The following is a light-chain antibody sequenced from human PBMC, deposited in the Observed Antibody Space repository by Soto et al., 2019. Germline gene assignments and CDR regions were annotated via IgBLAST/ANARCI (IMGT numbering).Light chain of an antibody. V-gene: IGKV1-27*01. Sequence: DIQMTQSSSSLSASVRDRVTITCRASQGISNDLAWYQQKPGKVPKLLIYAASTLQSGVPSRFSGSGSGTDFTLTISSLQPEDVATYYCQKYDSAPWTFGQGTKVEIK. CDR1: QGISND. CDR2: AAS. CDR3: QKYDSAPWT. J-gene: IGKJ1*01.